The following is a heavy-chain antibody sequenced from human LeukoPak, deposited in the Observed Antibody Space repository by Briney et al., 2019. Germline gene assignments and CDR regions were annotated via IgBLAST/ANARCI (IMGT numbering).Heavy chain of an antibody. V-gene: IGHV1-3*01. CDR2: INAGNGNT. Sequence: ASVKVSCKASGYTFTSYAMHWVRQAPGQRLEWMGWINAGNGNTKYSQKFQGRVTITRDTSASTAYMELSSLRSGDTAVYYCARDRGNYYDSSGYFDYWGQGTLVTVSS. CDR3: ARDRGNYYDSSGYFDY. J-gene: IGHJ4*02. D-gene: IGHD3-22*01. CDR1: GYTFTSYA.